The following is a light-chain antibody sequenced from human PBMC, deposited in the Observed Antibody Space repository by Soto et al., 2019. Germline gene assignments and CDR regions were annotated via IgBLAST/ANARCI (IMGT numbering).Light chain of an antibody. J-gene: IGKJ1*01. CDR2: DTS. CDR1: RSISTY. Sequence: EIVLTQSPVTLSLSPGERATLSCRASRSISTYLAWYQQKPGQAPRLLIYDTSNRATGVPARFSGSGSGTDFTLTISSLEPEDFAVYYCQQYNNWRVTFGQGTKVDIK. CDR3: QQYNNWRVT. V-gene: IGKV3-11*01.